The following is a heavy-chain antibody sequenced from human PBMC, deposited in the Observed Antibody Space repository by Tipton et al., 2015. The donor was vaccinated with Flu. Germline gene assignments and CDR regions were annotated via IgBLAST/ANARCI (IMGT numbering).Heavy chain of an antibody. D-gene: IGHD6-19*01. V-gene: IGHV3-23*01. Sequence: AASGFTFSSYAMGWVRQAPGKGLEWVSAISGSGGSTYYADSVKGRFTISRDNSKNTLYLQMNSLRAEDTAVYYCAKGDSSGWYGAFDIWGQGTMVTVSS. CDR1: GFTFSSYA. CDR3: AKGDSSGWYGAFDI. J-gene: IGHJ3*02. CDR2: ISGSGGST.